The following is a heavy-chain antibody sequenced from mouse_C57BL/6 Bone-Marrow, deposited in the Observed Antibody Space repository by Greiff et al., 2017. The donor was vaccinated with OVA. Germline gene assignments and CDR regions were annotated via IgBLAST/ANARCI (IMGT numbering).Heavy chain of an antibody. V-gene: IGHV1-85*01. J-gene: IGHJ4*01. Sequence: VQLQQSGPELVKPGASVKLSCKASGYTFTSYDINWVKQRPGQGLEWIGWIYPRDGSTKYNEKFKGKAKLTVDTSSSTAYMELHSLTSEDSAVYFCARGGTTVVATDYYAMDYWGQGTSVTVSS. CDR3: ARGGTTVVATDYYAMDY. D-gene: IGHD1-1*01. CDR2: IYPRDGST. CDR1: GYTFTSYD.